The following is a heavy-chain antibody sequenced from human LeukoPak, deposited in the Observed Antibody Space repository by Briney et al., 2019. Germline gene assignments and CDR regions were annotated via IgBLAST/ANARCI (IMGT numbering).Heavy chain of an antibody. Sequence: SETLSLTCAVYGGSFSDYYWSWIRQPPGKGLEWIGEINHSGSTNYNPSLKSRVTISVDTSKNQFSLKLSSVTAADTAVYYCARGRRFDYWGQGTLVTVSS. J-gene: IGHJ4*02. CDR3: ARGRRFDY. CDR2: INHSGST. CDR1: GGSFSDYY. V-gene: IGHV4-34*01.